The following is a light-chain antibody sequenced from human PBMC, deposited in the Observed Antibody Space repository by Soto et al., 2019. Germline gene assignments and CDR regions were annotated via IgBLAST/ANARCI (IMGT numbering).Light chain of an antibody. CDR2: AAS. CDR1: ETVSSDF. V-gene: IGKV3-20*01. Sequence: EIVLTQSPGTLPLTPGDRAALSCRASETVSSDFLAWYQQKPGQAPRLLIYAASSRAIGIADTFSGTGSETDFTLTISGLEPEDFAVYYCLKYGRSPGWTFGQGTKVDI. J-gene: IGKJ1*01. CDR3: LKYGRSPGWT.